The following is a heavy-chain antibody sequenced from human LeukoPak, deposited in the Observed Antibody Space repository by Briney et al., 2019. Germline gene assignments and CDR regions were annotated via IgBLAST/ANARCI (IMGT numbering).Heavy chain of an antibody. D-gene: IGHD6-6*01. CDR2: ISGSGGST. Sequence: GGSLRLSCAASGFTFSSYAMSWVRQAPGKGLEWVSYISGSGGSTYYADSVKGRFTISRDNSKNTLYLQMNSLRAKDTSVYYCAKDGGSSSTRVVWGKGTTVTVSS. V-gene: IGHV3-23*01. CDR1: GFTFSSYA. J-gene: IGHJ6*04. CDR3: AKDGGSSSTRVV.